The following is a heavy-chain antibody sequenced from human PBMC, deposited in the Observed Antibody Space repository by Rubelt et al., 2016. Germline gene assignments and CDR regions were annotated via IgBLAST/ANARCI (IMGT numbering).Heavy chain of an antibody. Sequence: QVQLQQWGAGLLKPSETLSLTCAVSGGSFSFYYWSWIRQPPGKGLEWIGEINHSGNTNYNPSLKSRVTISVDTSKTQFALKLGSVTAADTAVDYCARGLAAGCHMDVWGKGTTVTVSS. J-gene: IGHJ6*03. CDR3: ARGLAAGCHMDV. CDR2: INHSGNT. CDR1: GGSFSFYY. V-gene: IGHV4-34*01. D-gene: IGHD2-8*01.